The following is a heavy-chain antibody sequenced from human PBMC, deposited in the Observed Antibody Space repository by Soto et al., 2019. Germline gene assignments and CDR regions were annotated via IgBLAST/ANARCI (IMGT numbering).Heavy chain of an antibody. Sequence: QLQLQESGPGLVKPSETLSLTCTVSGGSISSSSYYWGWIRQPPGKGLEWIGSIYYSGSTYYNPSLKSRVTISVDTSKNQFSLKLSSVTAADTAVYYCARQRVVPAAMAHFDYWGQGTLVTVSS. CDR3: ARQRVVPAAMAHFDY. J-gene: IGHJ4*02. CDR1: GGSISSSSYY. CDR2: IYYSGST. D-gene: IGHD2-2*01. V-gene: IGHV4-39*01.